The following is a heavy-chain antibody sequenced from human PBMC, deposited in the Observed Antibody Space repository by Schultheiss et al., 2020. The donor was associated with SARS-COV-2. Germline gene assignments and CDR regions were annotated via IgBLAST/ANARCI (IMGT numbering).Heavy chain of an antibody. CDR3: AKAPLPVAGRGYYFDY. CDR1: GFTFSSYA. D-gene: IGHD6-19*01. V-gene: IGHV3-9*01. J-gene: IGHJ4*02. Sequence: GGSLRLSCAASGFTFSSYAMHWVRQAPGKGLEWVSGISWNSGSIGYADSVKGRFTISRDNAKNSLYLQMNSLRAEDTALYYCAKAPLPVAGRGYYFDYWGQGTLVTVSS. CDR2: ISWNSGSI.